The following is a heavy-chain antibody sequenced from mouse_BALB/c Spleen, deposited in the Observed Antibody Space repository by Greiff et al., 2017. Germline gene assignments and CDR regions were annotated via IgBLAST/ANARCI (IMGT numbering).Heavy chain of an antibody. Sequence: EVMLVESGGGLVQPGGSLKLSCAASGFTFSSYGMSWVRQTPDKRLELVATINSNGGSTYYPDSVKGRFTISRDNAKNTLYLQMSSLKSEDTAMYYCARGGNYPAWFAYWGQGTLVTVSA. CDR2: INSNGGST. V-gene: IGHV5-6-3*01. CDR3: ARGGNYPAWFAY. D-gene: IGHD2-1*01. CDR1: GFTFSSYG. J-gene: IGHJ3*01.